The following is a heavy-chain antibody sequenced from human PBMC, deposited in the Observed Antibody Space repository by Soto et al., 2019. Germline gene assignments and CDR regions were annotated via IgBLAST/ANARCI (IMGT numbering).Heavy chain of an antibody. CDR1: GGSFSGYY. V-gene: IGHV4-4*07. CDR2: IYTRGST. Sequence: PSETLSLTCSVSGGSFSGYYWSWIRQPAGKGLEWIGRIYTRGSTNYNPPLQSRVTMSVDTSKNQFSLKLSSVTAADTAVYYCARVRGRAAAGTWWFDPWGQGTLVTVSS. J-gene: IGHJ5*02. D-gene: IGHD6-13*01. CDR3: ARVRGRAAAGTWWFDP.